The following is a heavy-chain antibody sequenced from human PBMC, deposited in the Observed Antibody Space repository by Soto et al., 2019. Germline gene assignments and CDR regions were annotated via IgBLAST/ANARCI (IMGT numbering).Heavy chain of an antibody. CDR2: IYYSGST. CDR1: GGSISSGDYY. Sequence: QVQLQESGPGLVKPSQTLSLTCTVSGGSISSGDYYWSWIRQPPGKGLEWIGYIYYSGSTYYNPSLKSRVTISVDTSKYQFSLKLSSVTAADTAVYYCARAHCTNGVCYAFDIWGQGTMVTVSS. CDR3: ARAHCTNGVCYAFDI. D-gene: IGHD2-8*01. V-gene: IGHV4-30-4*01. J-gene: IGHJ3*02.